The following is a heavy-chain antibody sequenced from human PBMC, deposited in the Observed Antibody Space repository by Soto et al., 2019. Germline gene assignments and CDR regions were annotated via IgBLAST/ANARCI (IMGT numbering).Heavy chain of an antibody. CDR2: ISSSGTYT. CDR1: GFSFSDYY. V-gene: IGHV3-11*06. Sequence: QVQLVESGGGLVKPGGSLRLSCAASGFSFSDYYMNWIRQAPGKGLEWISYISSSGTYTNYADSVRGWFTMSRDSAKNPLFLQMDGLRAEDTAVYYCARYTLVVEGRFDYWGQGTLVTVSS. CDR3: ARYTLVVEGRFDY. D-gene: IGHD3-22*01. J-gene: IGHJ4*02.